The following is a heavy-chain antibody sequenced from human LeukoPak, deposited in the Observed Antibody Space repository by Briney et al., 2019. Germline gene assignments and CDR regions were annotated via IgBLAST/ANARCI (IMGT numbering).Heavy chain of an antibody. CDR1: GYTFTSYG. Sequence: ASVKVSCKASGYTFTSYGISWVRQAPGQGLEWMGWISAYNGNTNYAQKLQGRVTMTTDTSTSTAYMELRSLRSGDTAVYYCVGSHDSSGYFDYWGQGTLVTVSS. D-gene: IGHD3-22*01. CDR3: VGSHDSSGYFDY. CDR2: ISAYNGNT. J-gene: IGHJ4*02. V-gene: IGHV1-18*01.